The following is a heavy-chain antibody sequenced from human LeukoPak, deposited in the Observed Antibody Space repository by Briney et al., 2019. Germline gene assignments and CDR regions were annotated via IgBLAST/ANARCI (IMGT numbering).Heavy chain of an antibody. V-gene: IGHV3-53*01. CDR3: AKDVRDIVVLIDTYMY. J-gene: IGHJ4*02. CDR1: GFTVSSNY. CDR2: IYSGGVT. D-gene: IGHD2-21*01. Sequence: PGGSLRLSCAASGFTVSSNYMSWVRQAPGKGLEWVSVIYSGGVTYYADSVKGRFTISRDNSKNTVYLQMNSLRAEDTAVYYCAKDVRDIVVLIDTYMYWGQGTLVTVSS.